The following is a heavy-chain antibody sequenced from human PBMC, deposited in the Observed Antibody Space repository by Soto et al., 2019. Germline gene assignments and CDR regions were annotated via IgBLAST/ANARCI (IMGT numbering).Heavy chain of an antibody. CDR3: ASRDSSSSSYWFDP. CDR1: GGTFSSYA. Sequence: SVKVSCKASGGTFSSYAISWVRQAPGQGLEWMGGIIPIFGTADYAQKFQGRVTITADESTSTAYMELSSLRSEDTAVYYCASRDSSSSSYWFDPWGQGTLVTVSS. CDR2: IIPIFGTA. J-gene: IGHJ5*02. D-gene: IGHD6-6*01. V-gene: IGHV1-69*13.